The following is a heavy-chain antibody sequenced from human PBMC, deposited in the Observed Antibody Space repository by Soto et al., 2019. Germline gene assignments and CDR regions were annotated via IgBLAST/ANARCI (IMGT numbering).Heavy chain of an antibody. D-gene: IGHD2-2*01. CDR3: ARALYATARALDI. J-gene: IGHJ3*02. CDR1: GFTFSSYA. CDR2: ISSNGGST. Sequence: EVPLVESGGGLVQPGGSLRLSCAASGFTFSSYAMHWVRQAPGKGLEYVSAISSNGGSTYYANSVKGRFTISRDNSKNTLYLQMGSLRAEDMAVYYCARALYATARALDIWGQGTMVTVSS. V-gene: IGHV3-64*01.